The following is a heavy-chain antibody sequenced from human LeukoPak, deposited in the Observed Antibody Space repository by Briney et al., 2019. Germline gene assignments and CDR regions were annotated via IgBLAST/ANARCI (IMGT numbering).Heavy chain of an antibody. D-gene: IGHD3-10*01. CDR3: AREAANMVRGVMGK. CDR2: INPNSGGI. Sequence: ASVKVSCKASGYTFTAYYMHWVRQAPGQGLEWMGWINPNSGGINYEQKFQGRVTMTRDTSTSTAYMELSRLTSDDTAVYYCAREAANMVRGVMGKWGQGTLVTVSS. J-gene: IGHJ4*02. CDR1: GYTFTAYY. V-gene: IGHV1-2*02.